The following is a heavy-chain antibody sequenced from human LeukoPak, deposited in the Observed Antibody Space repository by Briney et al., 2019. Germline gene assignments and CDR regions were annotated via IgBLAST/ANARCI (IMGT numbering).Heavy chain of an antibody. J-gene: IGHJ4*02. CDR2: FDPEDGET. Sequence: ASVKVSCKVSGYTLTELSMHWVRQAPGKGLEWMGGFDPEDGETIYAQKFQGRVTMTEDTSTDTAYMELSSLRSEDTAVYYCATSGGSPYYFDYWGQGTLVTVSS. CDR1: GYTLTELS. CDR3: ATSGGSPYYFDY. D-gene: IGHD1-26*01. V-gene: IGHV1-24*01.